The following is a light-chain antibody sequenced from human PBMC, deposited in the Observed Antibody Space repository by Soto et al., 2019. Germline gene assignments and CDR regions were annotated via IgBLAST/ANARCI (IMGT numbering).Light chain of an antibody. J-gene: IGLJ1*01. V-gene: IGLV2-14*01. CDR3: SSYTSSSTLYV. CDR1: SSDVGGYNY. CDR2: DVS. Sequence: QSVLTQPASVSGSPGQSITISCTGTSSDVGGYNYVSWYQQHPGKAPKLMIYDVSNRPSGVSNRFSGSKSGNTDSLTISGLQAEDEADYYCSSYTSSSTLYVFGTGAKVTL.